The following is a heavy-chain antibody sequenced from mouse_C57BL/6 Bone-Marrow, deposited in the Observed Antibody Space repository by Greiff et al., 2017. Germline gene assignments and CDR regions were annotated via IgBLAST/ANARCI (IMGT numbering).Heavy chain of an antibody. CDR1: GYTFTSYW. CDR3: ATPYYGNYVGDY. Sequence: VKLQQPGAELVRPGTSVKLSCKASGYTFTSYWMHWVKQRPGQGLEWIGVIDPSDSYTNYNQKFKGKATLTVDTSSSTAYMQLSSLTSEDSAVYYGATPYYGNYVGDYWGQGTTLTVSS. D-gene: IGHD2-10*01. J-gene: IGHJ2*01. V-gene: IGHV1-59*01. CDR2: IDPSDSYT.